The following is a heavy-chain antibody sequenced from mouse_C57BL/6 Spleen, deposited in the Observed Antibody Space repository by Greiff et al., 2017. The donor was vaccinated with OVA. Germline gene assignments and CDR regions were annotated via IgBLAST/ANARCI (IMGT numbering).Heavy chain of an antibody. D-gene: IGHD1-1*01. CDR1: GYTFTSYW. J-gene: IGHJ2*01. CDR3: AMGLATVVADFDY. V-gene: IGHV1-61*01. CDR2: IYPSDSET. Sequence: QVQLQQPGAELVRPGSSVKLSCKASGYTFTSYWMDWVKQRPGQGLEWIGNIYPSDSETHYNQKFKDKATLTVDKSSSTAYMQLSSLTSEDSAVYYCAMGLATVVADFDYWGQGTTLTVSS.